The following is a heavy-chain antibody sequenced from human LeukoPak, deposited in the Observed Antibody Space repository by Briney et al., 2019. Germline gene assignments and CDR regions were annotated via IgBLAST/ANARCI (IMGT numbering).Heavy chain of an antibody. CDR1: GLTFSSYW. J-gene: IGHJ4*02. V-gene: IGHV3-74*01. CDR2: INTDGSTT. Sequence: PGGSLRLSCAASGLTFSSYWMHWVRQAPGKGLVWVSHINTDGSTTNYADSVKGRFTISRDNAKNTLYLQMDNLRAEGTAVYYCARDASLYYVDYWGQGTLVTVSS. CDR3: ARDASLYYVDY.